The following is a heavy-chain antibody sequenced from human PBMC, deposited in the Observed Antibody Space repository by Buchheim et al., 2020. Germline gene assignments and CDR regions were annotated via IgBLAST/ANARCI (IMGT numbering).Heavy chain of an antibody. CDR2: IKQDGSEK. J-gene: IGHJ4*02. Sequence: EIQLVESGGGLVQPGGSLRLSCAASGFYLMSWVRQAPGQGLEWVANIKQDGSEKYYVDSVRGRFTISSDNPKNSLYLQMNSLGAEDTGVYYCARAGGVYGDCDYVPYFDYWGQGTL. CDR1: GFYL. V-gene: IGHV3-7*01. CDR3: ARAGGVYGDCDYVPYFDY. D-gene: IGHD4-17*01.